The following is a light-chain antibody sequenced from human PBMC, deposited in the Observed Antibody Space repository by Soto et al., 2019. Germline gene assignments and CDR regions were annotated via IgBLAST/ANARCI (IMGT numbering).Light chain of an antibody. CDR3: SSYAGSNNFVV. CDR2: EVN. J-gene: IGLJ2*01. V-gene: IGLV2-8*01. Sequence: QSALTRPPSASGSPGQSVTISCTGTSSDVGGYNFVSWFQQNPGKAPKLMIYEVNKRPSGVPDRFSGSKSGNTASLTVSGLQAEDEADYYCSSYAGSNNFVVFGGGTKLTVL. CDR1: SSDVGGYNF.